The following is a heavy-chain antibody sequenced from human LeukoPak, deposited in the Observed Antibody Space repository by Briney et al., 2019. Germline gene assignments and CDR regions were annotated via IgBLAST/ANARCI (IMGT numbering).Heavy chain of an antibody. CDR3: ARLTGTTGFDY. D-gene: IGHD1-1*01. CDR2: IKQDGSDK. Sequence: GGSLRLSCAASGFPFSSYWMSWVRQAPGKGLEWVANIKQDGSDKYYVDSVKGRFTISRDNAKNSLYLQLNSLRADDTAVYYCARLTGTTGFDYWGQGTLVTVSS. J-gene: IGHJ4*02. CDR1: GFPFSSYW. V-gene: IGHV3-7*01.